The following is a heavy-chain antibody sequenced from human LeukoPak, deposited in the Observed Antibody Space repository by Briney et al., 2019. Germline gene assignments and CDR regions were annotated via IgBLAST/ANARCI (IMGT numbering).Heavy chain of an antibody. CDR1: GDSFNTYY. V-gene: IGHV4-34*01. CDR3: AKKRRRGYYLNSAFDM. Sequence: SETLSLTCSVNGDSFNTYYWSWIRQPPGKALEWIGEVSHRGTTSYSPSLKSRVTISVETSKNQFSLSVKSVTAADTAIYYCAKKRRRGYYLNSAFDMWGQGTMVTVSS. CDR2: VSHRGTT. J-gene: IGHJ3*02. D-gene: IGHD3-3*01.